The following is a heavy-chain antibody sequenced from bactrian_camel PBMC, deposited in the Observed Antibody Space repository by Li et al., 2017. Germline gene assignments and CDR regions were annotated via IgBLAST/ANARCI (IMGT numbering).Heavy chain of an antibody. J-gene: IGHJ4*01. CDR1: GYTASAYC. CDR2: IDSDGET. D-gene: IGHD2*01. Sequence: DVQLVESGGGSVQPGGSLRLSCEAPGYTASAYCLAWFRQRLGQVREGVAGIDSDGETTYADSVKGRFTISRDNAKNSVYLQMNSLKLEDTAMYYCAADFGPYCSGSYLARRANFEGQGTQVTVS. V-gene: IGHV3S10*01.